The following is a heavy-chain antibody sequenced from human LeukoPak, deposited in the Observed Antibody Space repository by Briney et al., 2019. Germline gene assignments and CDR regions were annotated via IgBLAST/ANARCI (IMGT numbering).Heavy chain of an antibody. V-gene: IGHV3-21*01. CDR2: ISSSSSYI. J-gene: IGHJ4*02. CDR1: GFTFSSYS. Sequence: GGSLRLSCAASGFTFSSYSMNWVRQAPGKGLEWVSSISSSSSYIYYADSVKGRFTISRDNAKNSLYLQMNSLRAEDMAVYYCAREPNYYDSSGYSTSGGQGTLVTVSS. D-gene: IGHD3-22*01. CDR3: AREPNYYDSSGYSTS.